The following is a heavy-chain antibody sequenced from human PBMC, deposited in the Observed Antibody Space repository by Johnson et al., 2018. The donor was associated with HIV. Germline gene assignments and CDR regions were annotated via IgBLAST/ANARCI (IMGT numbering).Heavy chain of an antibody. V-gene: IGHV3-73*01. D-gene: IGHD6-13*01. CDR1: WFTFSGSA. CDR2: IRSKPNNYAT. J-gene: IGHJ3*02. CDR3: ARDGRLAAAGAWGAFDI. Sequence: EQLVESGGGLVQPGGSLRLSCAASWFTFSGSAVHWVRQASGKGLEWVGRIRSKPNNYATAYAASVKGRFTISRDDSENTAYLQMNSLKTEDSAVYYCARDGRLAAAGAWGAFDIWGQGTMVTVSS.